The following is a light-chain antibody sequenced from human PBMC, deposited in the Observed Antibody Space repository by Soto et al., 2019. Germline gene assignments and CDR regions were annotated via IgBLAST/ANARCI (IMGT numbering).Light chain of an antibody. J-gene: IGLJ3*02. Sequence: QSVLTQPPSVSGAPGQRVTISCTGSRSNFGTRFDVHWYQQLPGTAPTLLIYGNNNRPSGVPDRFSGSKSGTSASLAITGLQAADEADYYCQSYDSSLSGVVFGGGTKLTVL. V-gene: IGLV1-40*01. CDR3: QSYDSSLSGVV. CDR1: RSNFGTRFD. CDR2: GNN.